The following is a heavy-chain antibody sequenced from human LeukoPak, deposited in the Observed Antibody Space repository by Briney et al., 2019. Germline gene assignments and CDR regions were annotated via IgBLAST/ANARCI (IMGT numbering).Heavy chain of an antibody. J-gene: IGHJ4*02. CDR2: INPENRNT. CDR1: VYRLISYG. Sequence: GASVRLSCTPSVYRLISYGINWVRQAPGQGREWRGWINPENRNTNDAQKFQGRVIMTTDRSTSTAYMELRSLRSDDPAVYYCARQDYGAEVYFDSWGQGTLVTVSS. CDR3: ARQDYGAEVYFDS. D-gene: IGHD4-17*01. V-gene: IGHV1-18*01.